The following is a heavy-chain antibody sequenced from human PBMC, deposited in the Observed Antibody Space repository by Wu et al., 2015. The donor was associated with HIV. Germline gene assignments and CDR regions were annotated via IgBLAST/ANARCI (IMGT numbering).Heavy chain of an antibody. CDR3: ARTMTTVTKGDAFDI. CDR1: GYTFTSYG. CDR2: ISAYNGNT. V-gene: IGHV1-18*01. Sequence: QVQLVQSGAEVKKPGASVKVSCKASGYTFTSYGISWVRQAPGQGLEWMGWISAYNGNTNYAQKLQGRVTMTRDTSISTAYMELSRLRSDDTAVYYCARTMTTVTKGDAFDIVGPRDNGHRLF. D-gene: IGHD4-17*01. J-gene: IGHJ3*02.